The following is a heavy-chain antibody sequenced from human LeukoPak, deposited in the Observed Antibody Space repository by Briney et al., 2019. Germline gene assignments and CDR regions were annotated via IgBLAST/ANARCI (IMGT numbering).Heavy chain of an antibody. Sequence: KASETLSLTCTVSGGSISSSSYYWGWIRQPPGKGLEWIGSIYYSGSTYYNPSLKSRVTISVDTSKNQFSLKLSSVTAADTAVYYCARGSPYGDYPAFDYWGQGTLVTVSS. J-gene: IGHJ4*02. V-gene: IGHV4-39*01. D-gene: IGHD4-17*01. CDR1: GGSISSSSYY. CDR3: ARGSPYGDYPAFDY. CDR2: IYYSGST.